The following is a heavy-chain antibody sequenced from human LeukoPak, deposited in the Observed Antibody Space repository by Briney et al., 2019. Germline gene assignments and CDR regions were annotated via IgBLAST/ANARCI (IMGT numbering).Heavy chain of an antibody. Sequence: AGGSLRLSCAASGFTFSSYAMSWVRQAPGKGLEWVSAISGSGGSTYYADSVKGRFTISRDNSKNTLYLQMNSLRAEDTAVYYCAKGSKQSHRNIDYWGQGTLVTVSS. J-gene: IGHJ4*02. CDR2: ISGSGGST. CDR3: AKGSKQSHRNIDY. CDR1: GFTFSSYA. V-gene: IGHV3-23*01. D-gene: IGHD6-19*01.